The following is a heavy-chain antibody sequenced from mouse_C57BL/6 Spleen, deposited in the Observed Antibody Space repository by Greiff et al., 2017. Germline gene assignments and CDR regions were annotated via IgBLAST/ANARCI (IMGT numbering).Heavy chain of an antibody. V-gene: IGHV1-69*01. Sequence: QVQLKQPGAELVMPGASVKLSCKASGYTFTSYWMHWVKQRPGQGLEWIGEIDPSDSYTNYNQKFKGKSTLTVDKSSSTAYMQLSSLTSEDSAVYYCARFYYSNSYAMDYWGQGTSVTVSS. CDR2: IDPSDSYT. D-gene: IGHD2-5*01. CDR1: GYTFTSYW. CDR3: ARFYYSNSYAMDY. J-gene: IGHJ4*01.